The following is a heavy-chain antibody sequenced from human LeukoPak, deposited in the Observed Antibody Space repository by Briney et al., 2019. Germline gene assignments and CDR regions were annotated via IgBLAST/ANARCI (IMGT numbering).Heavy chain of an antibody. CDR1: GGSFSGYY. V-gene: IGHV4-34*01. J-gene: IGHJ6*03. CDR2: INHSGST. CDR3: ARRTPGLYFGAFYYYMDV. D-gene: IGHD3-16*02. Sequence: PSETLSLTCRVHGGSFSGYYWSWIRQSPGRRLEWLGEINHSGSTNYHPSLRSRLTISVDKSNNKFSLTMTSVTAADTAVYFCARRTPGLYFGAFYYYMDVWGKGATVIISS.